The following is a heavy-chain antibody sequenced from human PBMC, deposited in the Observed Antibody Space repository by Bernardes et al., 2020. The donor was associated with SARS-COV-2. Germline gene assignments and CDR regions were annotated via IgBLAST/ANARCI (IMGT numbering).Heavy chain of an antibody. CDR3: ARNVIAVAGTWFDP. CDR2: ISYDGSNK. CDR1: GFTFSSYA. Sequence: GGSLRLSCAASGFTFSSYAMHWVRQAPGKGLEWVAVISYDGSNKYYADSVKGRFTISRDNSKNTLYLQMNSLRAEDTAVYYCARNVIAVAGTWFDPWGQGTLVTVSS. D-gene: IGHD6-19*01. V-gene: IGHV3-30-3*01. J-gene: IGHJ5*02.